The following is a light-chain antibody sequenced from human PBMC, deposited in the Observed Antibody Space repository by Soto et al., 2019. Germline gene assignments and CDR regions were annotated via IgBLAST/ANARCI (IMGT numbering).Light chain of an antibody. CDR1: QSISSW. CDR3: QLSFSNPWP. CDR2: AAS. V-gene: IGKV1-39*01. J-gene: IGKJ1*01. Sequence: MQMLPSTTSRFSSVPGTVTKTCQASQSISSWLAWYQQKPGYGHKLLIYAASRLQSRVPSRFSGSGSGTDFTLTISGLLLEDFATYYFQLSFSNPWPLAQGTKVDIK.